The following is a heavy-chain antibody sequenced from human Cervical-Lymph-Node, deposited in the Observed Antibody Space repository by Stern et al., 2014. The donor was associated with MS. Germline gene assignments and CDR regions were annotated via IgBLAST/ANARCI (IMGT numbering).Heavy chain of an antibody. CDR2: IHADGYSR. CDR3: AKDRTSIWYENAFDV. J-gene: IGHJ3*01. D-gene: IGHD6-13*01. CDR1: GFVFGDYA. Sequence: EVQLVESGGDLVQPGGSLRLSCVASGFVFGDYAMTWVRQAPGKGLAWVSSIHADGYSRNYADSVKGRFTISRENSKTTLYLQMDSLRAEDTAVYYCAKDRTSIWYENAFDVWGQGTRVTVSS. V-gene: IGHV3-23*04.